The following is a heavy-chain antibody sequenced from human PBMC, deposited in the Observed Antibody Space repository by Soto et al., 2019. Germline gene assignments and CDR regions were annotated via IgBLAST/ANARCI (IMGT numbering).Heavy chain of an antibody. D-gene: IGHD2-15*01. CDR1: GFTFNTYG. CDR3: ARADCTGAYCYSWPFNYGVDV. J-gene: IGHJ6*02. V-gene: IGHV3-33*08. Sequence: QVQLVESGGGVVQPGGSLRLSCTTSGFTFNTYGMHWVRQAPGKGLEWVAIIWYDGSNKYYADSVKGRFTISRDNSKNTLYLQMTRLIAEDTALYYCARADCTGAYCYSWPFNYGVDVWGQGTTVTVSS. CDR2: IWYDGSNK.